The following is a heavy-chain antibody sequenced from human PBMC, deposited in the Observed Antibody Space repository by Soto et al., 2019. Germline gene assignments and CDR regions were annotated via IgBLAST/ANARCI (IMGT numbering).Heavy chain of an antibody. D-gene: IGHD6-13*01. V-gene: IGHV3-7*01. Sequence: GGSLRLSCAASGFTFSSYWMSWVRQAPGKGLEWVANIKQDGSEKYYVDSVKGRFTISRDNAKNSLYLQMNSLRAEDTAVYYCARDLVEAAAPFDYWGQGTLVTVSS. CDR3: ARDLVEAAAPFDY. CDR1: GFTFSSYW. J-gene: IGHJ4*02. CDR2: IKQDGSEK.